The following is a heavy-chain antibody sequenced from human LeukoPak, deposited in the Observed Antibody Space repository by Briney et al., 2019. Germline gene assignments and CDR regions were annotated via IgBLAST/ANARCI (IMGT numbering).Heavy chain of an antibody. V-gene: IGHV3-74*01. CDR1: GFTFSSYW. Sequence: GGSLRLSCAASGFTFSSYWMHWVRQAPGKGLVWVSRINSDGSSTSYADSVKGRFTISRDNAKNTLYLQMSTLRAEDTSVYYCARDQNTGSSYENLFEYWGQGSLVTVSS. CDR3: ARDQNTGSSYENLFEY. D-gene: IGHD1-26*01. J-gene: IGHJ4*02. CDR2: INSDGSST.